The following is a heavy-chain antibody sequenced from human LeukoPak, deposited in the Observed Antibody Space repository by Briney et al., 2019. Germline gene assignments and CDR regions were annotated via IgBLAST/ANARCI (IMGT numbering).Heavy chain of an antibody. V-gene: IGHV3-48*01. D-gene: IGHD6-6*01. J-gene: IGHJ4*02. Sequence: GGSLRLSCAASGFTFSSYAMSWVRQAPGKGLEWVSAISGSSSTIYYADSVKGRFTISRDNAKNSLYLQMNSLRAEDTAVYYCARVVWAARHFDYWGQGTLVTVSS. CDR2: ISGSSSTI. CDR3: ARVVWAARHFDY. CDR1: GFTFSSYA.